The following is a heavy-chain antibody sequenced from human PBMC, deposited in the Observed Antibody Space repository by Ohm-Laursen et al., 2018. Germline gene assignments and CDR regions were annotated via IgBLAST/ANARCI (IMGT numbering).Heavy chain of an antibody. CDR3: ASLTGTHLYNWFDP. J-gene: IGHJ5*02. Sequence: SQTLSLTCAVSGGSISRYYWNWIRQPPGKGLEWIGYIYYNGNTIYNPSLNSRVTMSVDTSKNQFSLKLSSVTAADTAVYYCASLTGTHLYNWFDPWGQGTLVTVSS. V-gene: IGHV4-59*08. D-gene: IGHD1/OR15-1a*01. CDR1: GGSISRYY. CDR2: IYYNGNT.